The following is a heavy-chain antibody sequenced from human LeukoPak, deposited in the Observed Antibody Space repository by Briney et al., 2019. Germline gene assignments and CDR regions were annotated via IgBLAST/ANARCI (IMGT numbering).Heavy chain of an antibody. J-gene: IGHJ4*02. V-gene: IGHV1-2*02. CDR2: INPNSGGT. D-gene: IGHD6-13*01. Sequence: ASVKVSYKASGYTFTGYYMHWVRQAPGQGLEWMGWINPNSGGTNYAQKFQGRVTMTRDTSISTAYMELSRLRSEDTAVYYCARDMYSSSSSGYWGQGTLVTVSS. CDR1: GYTFTGYY. CDR3: ARDMYSSSSSGY.